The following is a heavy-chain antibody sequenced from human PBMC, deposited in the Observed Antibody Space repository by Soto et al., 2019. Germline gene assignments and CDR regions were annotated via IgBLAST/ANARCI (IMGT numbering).Heavy chain of an antibody. CDR3: ARFTYSGYPDY. D-gene: IGHD5-12*01. V-gene: IGHV2-70*01. CDR1: GFSLSTSGMC. CDR2: IDWDDDK. J-gene: IGHJ4*02. Sequence: GAGPTLMYHTQTLTLICSFSGFSLSTSGMCVSWIRRPPGKALEWLALIDWDDDKYYSTSLKTRLTISKDTSKNQVALTMTNMYPVDTATYYCARFTYSGYPDYWGQGTLVTVSS.